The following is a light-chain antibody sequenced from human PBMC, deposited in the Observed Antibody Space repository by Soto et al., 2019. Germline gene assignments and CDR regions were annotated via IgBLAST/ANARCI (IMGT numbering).Light chain of an antibody. CDR3: QPYYNYPRT. V-gene: IGKV1-8*01. Sequence: AIRMTQSPSSLSASTGDRVTITCRASQGISSYLAWYQQKPGKAPKLLIFAASTLQSGVPSRFSGSVSGTDVTLTITCLQSEDFATYYCQPYYNYPRTFGQGTKVEIK. J-gene: IGKJ1*01. CDR2: AAS. CDR1: QGISSY.